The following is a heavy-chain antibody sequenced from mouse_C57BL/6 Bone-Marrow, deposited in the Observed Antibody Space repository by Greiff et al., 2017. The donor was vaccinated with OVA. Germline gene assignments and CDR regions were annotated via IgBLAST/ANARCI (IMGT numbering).Heavy chain of an antibody. J-gene: IGHJ4*01. CDR1: GYTFTDYY. CDR2: INPYNGGT. D-gene: IGHD2-3*01. Sequence: EVQLQQSGPVLVKPGASVKMSCKASGYTFTDYYMNWVKQSHGKSLEWIGVINPYNGGTSYNQKFKGRATLTVDKSSSTAYMELNSLKSEDSAVYDCASSRWLPYAMDYWGQGTSVTVSS. V-gene: IGHV1-19*01. CDR3: ASSRWLPYAMDY.